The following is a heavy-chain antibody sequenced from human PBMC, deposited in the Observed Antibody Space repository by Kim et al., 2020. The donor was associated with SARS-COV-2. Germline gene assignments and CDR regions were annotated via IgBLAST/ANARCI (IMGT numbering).Heavy chain of an antibody. CDR3: TGTYGGAH. CDR1: GFTVSSDW. J-gene: IGHJ4*02. Sequence: GGSLRLSCTASGFTVSSDWMNWVRQAPGKGLVWIARINSAGSLTNYAGSVKGRFTISGDNAKNTLYLQMNSLRADDTGVYYCTGTYGGAHWGQGTLVTVSS. D-gene: IGHD4-17*01. CDR2: INSAGSLT. V-gene: IGHV3-74*01.